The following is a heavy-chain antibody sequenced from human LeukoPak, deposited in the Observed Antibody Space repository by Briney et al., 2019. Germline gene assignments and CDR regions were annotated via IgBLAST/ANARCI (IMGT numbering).Heavy chain of an antibody. J-gene: IGHJ4*02. CDR3: ARNIVVTGWYVEGRDFYY. D-gene: IGHD2-15*01. V-gene: IGHV1-18*01. CDR1: GYTFTSYG. Sequence: ASVKVSCKTSGYTFTSYGISWVRQAPGQALEWMGWISGCNGNTEYAQNVQGRVTMTTDRSTGAAYMELRRLRSDDTAIYYCARNIVVTGWYVEGRDFYYWGRGTLITVSS. CDR2: ISGCNGNT.